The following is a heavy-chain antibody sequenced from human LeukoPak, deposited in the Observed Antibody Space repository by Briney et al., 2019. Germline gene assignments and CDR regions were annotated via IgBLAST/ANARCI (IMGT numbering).Heavy chain of an antibody. D-gene: IGHD1-26*01. J-gene: IGHJ6*02. Sequence: GGSLRLSCAASGFTFSSYAMSWVRQAPGEGLEWVSAISGSGGSTYYADSVKGRFTISRDNSKNTLYLQMNSLRAEDTAVYYCAKSKIPMGDYYYYGMDVWGQGTTVTVSS. V-gene: IGHV3-23*01. CDR1: GFTFSSYA. CDR2: ISGSGGST. CDR3: AKSKIPMGDYYYYGMDV.